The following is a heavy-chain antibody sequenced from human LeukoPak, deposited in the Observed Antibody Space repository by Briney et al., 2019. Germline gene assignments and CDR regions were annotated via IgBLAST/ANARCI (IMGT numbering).Heavy chain of an antibody. CDR3: VRDQGGAVSY. CDR2: ISSLSGTI. CDR1: GFTFSSYS. V-gene: IGHV3-48*01. D-gene: IGHD3-16*01. J-gene: IGHJ4*02. Sequence: GGSLRLSCAASGFTFSSYSMNWVRQALGKGLEWVSYISSLSGTIHYADSVTGRFIISRDNAKNSLFLQMNSLRAEDTAVYYCVRDQGGAVSYWGQGTLVTVSS.